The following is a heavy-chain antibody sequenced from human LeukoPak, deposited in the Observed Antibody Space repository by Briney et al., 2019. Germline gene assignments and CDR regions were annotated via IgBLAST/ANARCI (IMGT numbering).Heavy chain of an antibody. J-gene: IGHJ4*02. CDR1: GYTFTSYY. CDR2: INPSGGST. CDR3: ARDQESYIRPSLQFDY. D-gene: IGHD1-1*01. Sequence: ASVKVSCKASGYTFTSYYMHWVRQAPGQGLEWMGIINPSGGSTSYAQKFQGRVTMTRDTSTSTVYVELSSPRSEDTAVYYCARDQESYIRPSLQFDYWGQGTLVTVSS. V-gene: IGHV1-46*01.